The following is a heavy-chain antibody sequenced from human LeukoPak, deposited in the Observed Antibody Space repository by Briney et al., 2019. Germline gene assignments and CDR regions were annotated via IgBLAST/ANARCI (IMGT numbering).Heavy chain of an antibody. J-gene: IGHJ4*02. CDR1: GFTFSSYV. D-gene: IGHD2-21*01. CDR3: AKNVV. CDR2: ITNNGDTT. Sequence: QPGGSLRLSCAASGFTFSSYVMSWVRQPPGKGLEWVSSITNNGDTTNYADSVKGRFTISRDNSKNTLSLQMNSLRAEDTAVYYCAKNVVWGQGTLVTVSS. V-gene: IGHV3-23*01.